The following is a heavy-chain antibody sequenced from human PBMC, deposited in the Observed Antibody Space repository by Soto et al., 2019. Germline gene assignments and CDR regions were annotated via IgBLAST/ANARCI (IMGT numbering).Heavy chain of an antibody. CDR3: ASKVRDGPTNWFDP. CDR1: GGSISSYY. Sequence: SETLSLTCTVSGGSISSYYWSWIRQPPGKGLEWIGYVYYSGSTNYNPSLKSRVTVSVDTSKNQFSLKLSSVTAADTAVYYCASKVRDGPTNWFDPWGQGTLVTVSS. CDR2: VYYSGST. V-gene: IGHV4-59*08. J-gene: IGHJ5*02.